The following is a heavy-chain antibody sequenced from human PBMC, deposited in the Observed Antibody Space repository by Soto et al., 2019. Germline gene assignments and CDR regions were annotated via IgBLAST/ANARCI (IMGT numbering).Heavy chain of an antibody. CDR1: GFTFSNYG. Sequence: QVQLVESGGGVVQPGRSPRLSCAAYGFTFSNYGMHWVRQAPGKGPEWVAVIWYDGSNKDYADSVKGRFTISRDNSKNTLYLQMNSLRAEDTAVYYCASALETGDYWGQGTLVTVSS. V-gene: IGHV3-33*01. D-gene: IGHD3-10*01. J-gene: IGHJ4*02. CDR2: IWYDGSNK. CDR3: ASALETGDY.